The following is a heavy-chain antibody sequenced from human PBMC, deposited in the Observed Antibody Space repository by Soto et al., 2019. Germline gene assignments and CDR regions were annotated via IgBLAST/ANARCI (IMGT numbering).Heavy chain of an antibody. J-gene: IGHJ5*02. V-gene: IGHV3-7*03. CDR2: IKQDGSEK. CDR1: GFTFSSYW. Sequence: PGGSLRLSCVASGFTFSSYWMSWVRQAPGKGLEWVANIKQDGSEKYYVDSVKGRFTISRDNAKNSLYLQMNSLRAEDTAVYYCARDHSYYDFWSGYIDWFDPWGQGTLVSVSS. D-gene: IGHD3-3*01. CDR3: ARDHSYYDFWSGYIDWFDP.